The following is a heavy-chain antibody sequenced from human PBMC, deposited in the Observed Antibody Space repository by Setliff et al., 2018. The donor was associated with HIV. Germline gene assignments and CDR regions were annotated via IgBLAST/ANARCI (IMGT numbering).Heavy chain of an antibody. V-gene: IGHV4-59*11. CDR2: IYSGGSS. J-gene: IGHJ4*02. D-gene: IGHD1-1*01. CDR1: DDSITTHY. Sequence: SETLSLTCTVSDDSITTHYWSWIRQPPGKGLEWIGYIYSGGSSNYNPSLKSRSSVSMDMSRKQFSLKLTSVTAADTAIYYCARDSEHPTGYFDSWGRGILVTSPQ. CDR3: ARDSEHPTGYFDS.